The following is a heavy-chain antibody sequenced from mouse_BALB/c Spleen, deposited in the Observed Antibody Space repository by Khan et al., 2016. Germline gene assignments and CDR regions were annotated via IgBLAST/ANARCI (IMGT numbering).Heavy chain of an antibody. J-gene: IGHJ2*01. CDR2: IHYSGST. D-gene: IGHD1-1*01. Sequence: QLEESGPDLVKPSQSLSLTCTVTGYSISSGYSWHWIRQFPGNKLEWMAYIHYSGSTNYNPSLKSRISITRDTSKNQFFLQLISVTTEDTATYYCTRGDYDGSGYWGQGTTLTVSS. CDR3: TRGDYDGSGY. V-gene: IGHV3-1*02. CDR1: GYSISSGYS.